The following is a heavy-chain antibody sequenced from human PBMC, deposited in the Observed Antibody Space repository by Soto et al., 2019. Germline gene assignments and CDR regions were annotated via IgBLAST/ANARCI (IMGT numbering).Heavy chain of an antibody. J-gene: IGHJ4*02. CDR3: ARDRWELLYGTGYYFDY. CDR2: ISYDGSNK. V-gene: IGHV3-30-3*01. CDR1: GFTFSSYA. D-gene: IGHD1-26*01. Sequence: VQLVESGGGVVQPGRSLRLSCAASGFTFSSYAMHWVRQAPGKGLEWVAVISYDGSNKYYADSVKGRFTISRDNSKNTLYLQMNSLRAEDTAVYYCARDRWELLYGTGYYFDYWGQGTLVTVSS.